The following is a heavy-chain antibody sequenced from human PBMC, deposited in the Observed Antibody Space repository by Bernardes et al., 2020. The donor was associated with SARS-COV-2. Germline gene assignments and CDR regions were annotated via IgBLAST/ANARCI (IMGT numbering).Heavy chain of an antibody. D-gene: IGHD3-9*01. CDR3: ARAGTYYDILTGYYDDAFDI. CDR2: IYTSGST. Sequence: SETLSLTCTVSGGSISSGSYYWSWLRQPAGKGLEWIGRIYTSGSTNYNPSLKSRVTISVDTSKNQFSLKLSSVTAADTAVYYCARAGTYYDILTGYYDDAFDIWGQGTMVTVSS. J-gene: IGHJ3*02. CDR1: GGSISSGSYY. V-gene: IGHV4-61*02.